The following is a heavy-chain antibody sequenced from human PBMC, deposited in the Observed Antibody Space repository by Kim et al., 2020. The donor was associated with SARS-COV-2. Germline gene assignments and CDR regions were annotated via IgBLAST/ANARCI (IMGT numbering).Heavy chain of an antibody. CDR3: ARIVGATTDYYYGMDV. D-gene: IGHD1-26*01. Sequence: SLKRRVTISVDTSKNQFSLKLSSVTAADTAVYYCARIVGATTDYYYGMDVWGQGTTVTVSS. V-gene: IGHV4-59*01. J-gene: IGHJ6*02.